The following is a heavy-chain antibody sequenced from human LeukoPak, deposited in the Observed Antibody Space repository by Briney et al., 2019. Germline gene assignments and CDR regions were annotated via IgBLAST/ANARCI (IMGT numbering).Heavy chain of an antibody. D-gene: IGHD3-10*01. CDR3: ARVGYYYGSKWFGP. Sequence: SETLSLTCAVYGGPFSGYYWSWIRQPPGKGLEWIGEINHSGSTNYNPSLKSRVTISVDTSKNQFSLKLSSVTAADTAVYYCARVGYYYGSKWFGPWGQGTLVTVSS. V-gene: IGHV4-34*01. CDR2: INHSGST. J-gene: IGHJ5*02. CDR1: GGPFSGYY.